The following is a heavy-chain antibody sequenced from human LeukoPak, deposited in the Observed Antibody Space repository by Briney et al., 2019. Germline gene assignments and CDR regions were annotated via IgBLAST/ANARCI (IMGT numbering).Heavy chain of an antibody. CDR2: ISSSGSTI. J-gene: IGHJ4*02. Sequence: PGGSLRLSCAASGFTFSDYYMSWIRQAPGKGLEWVSYISSSGSTIYYADSVKSRFTISRDNAKNTVYLEMNSLRAEDTAVYYCVRGQLWSYYHDYWGQGTLVTVSS. V-gene: IGHV3-11*04. CDR3: VRGQLWSYYHDY. CDR1: GFTFSDYY. D-gene: IGHD5-18*01.